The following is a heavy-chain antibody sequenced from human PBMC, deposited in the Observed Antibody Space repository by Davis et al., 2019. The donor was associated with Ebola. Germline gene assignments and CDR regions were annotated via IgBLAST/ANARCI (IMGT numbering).Heavy chain of an antibody. J-gene: IGHJ3*02. CDR1: GGSISSYY. D-gene: IGHD2-21*02. V-gene: IGHV4-59*01. CDR2: IYYSGST. Sequence: PSETLSLTCTVSGGSISSYYWSWIRQPPGKGLEWIGYIYYSGSTNYNPSLKSRVTISVDTSKNQFSLKLSSVTAADTAVYYCARGDIVVVTVGAFDIWGQGTMGTVSS. CDR3: ARGDIVVVTVGAFDI.